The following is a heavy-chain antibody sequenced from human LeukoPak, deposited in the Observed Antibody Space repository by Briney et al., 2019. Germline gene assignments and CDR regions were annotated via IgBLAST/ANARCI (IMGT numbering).Heavy chain of an antibody. CDR3: ARIDSSGYNIDY. D-gene: IGHD3-22*01. CDR1: GFTVSSNY. CDR2: IYSGGST. V-gene: IGHV3-53*01. J-gene: IGHJ4*01. Sequence: GGSLRLSCAASGFTVSSNYMSWVRQAPGKGLEWVSVIYSGGSTYYADSAKGRFTISRDNSKNTLSLQMNSLRAEDTAVYYCARIDSSGYNIDYWGQGTLVTVSS.